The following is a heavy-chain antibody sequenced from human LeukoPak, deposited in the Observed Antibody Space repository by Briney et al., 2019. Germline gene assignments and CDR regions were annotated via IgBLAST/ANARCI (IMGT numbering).Heavy chain of an antibody. Sequence: GRSLRLSCAASGFTFSSYAMHWVRQAPGKGLEWVAVISYDGSNKYYADSVKGRFTISRDNSKNTLYLQMNSLRAEDTAVYYCARDWSVRPAAGTEKSIYYYYMDVWGKGATVTVSS. D-gene: IGHD6-13*01. CDR3: ARDWSVRPAAGTEKSIYYYYMDV. V-gene: IGHV3-30-3*01. CDR1: GFTFSSYA. J-gene: IGHJ6*03. CDR2: ISYDGSNK.